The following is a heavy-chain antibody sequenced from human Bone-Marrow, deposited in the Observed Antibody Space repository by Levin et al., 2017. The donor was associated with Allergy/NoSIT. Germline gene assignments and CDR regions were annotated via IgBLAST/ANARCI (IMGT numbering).Heavy chain of an antibody. J-gene: IGHJ4*02. CDR1: GYTVTNHY. V-gene: IGHV1-2*02. D-gene: IGHD3-10*01. Sequence: GESLKISCKASGYTVTNHYVHWVRQARGQGFEWLGWIHPKTGDTHYAQKFQGRITATSERSVSAVYMDLTGLTSDDTAVYYCAGARDASSYFFDDWGQGTLVTVSS. CDR2: IHPKTGDT. CDR3: AGARDASSYFFDD.